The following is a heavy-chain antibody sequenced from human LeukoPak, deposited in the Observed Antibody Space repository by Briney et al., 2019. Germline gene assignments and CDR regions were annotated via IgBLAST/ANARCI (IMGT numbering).Heavy chain of an antibody. D-gene: IGHD6-19*01. J-gene: IGHJ4*02. V-gene: IGHV3-48*01. CDR2: ISSSSSTI. Sequence: GGSLRLSCAASGFTFSSYSMNWVRQAPGKGLEWVSYISSSSSTIYYADSVKGRFTISRDNSKNTLYLQMNSLRAEDTAVYYCARVYEVAAFDYWGQGTLVTVSS. CDR1: GFTFSSYS. CDR3: ARVYEVAAFDY.